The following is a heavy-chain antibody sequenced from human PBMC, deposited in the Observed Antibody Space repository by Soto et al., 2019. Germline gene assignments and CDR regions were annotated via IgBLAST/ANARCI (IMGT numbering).Heavy chain of an antibody. J-gene: IGHJ6*03. D-gene: IGHD2-15*01. Sequence: QVQLVQSGAEVKKPGSSVKVSCKASGGTFSSYTISWVRQAPGQGLEWMGRIIPILGIANYAQKFQGRVTITADKSTSTAYMELSSLRSEDTAVYYCAGPYCSGGSCYPDYYYYYMDVWGKGTTVTVSS. CDR3: AGPYCSGGSCYPDYYYYYMDV. CDR1: GGTFSSYT. V-gene: IGHV1-69*02. CDR2: IIPILGIA.